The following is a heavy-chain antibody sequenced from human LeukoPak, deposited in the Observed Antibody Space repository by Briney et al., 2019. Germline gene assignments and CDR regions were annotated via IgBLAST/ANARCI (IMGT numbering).Heavy chain of an antibody. D-gene: IGHD3-10*01. CDR1: GFTFSSYW. CDR2: IKQDGSEK. J-gene: IGHJ4*02. V-gene: IGHV3-7*01. Sequence: PGGSLRLSCAASGFTFSSYWMSWVRQAPGKGREWVANIKQDGSEKYYVDSVKGRFTISRDNAKNSLYLQMNSLRAEDTAVYYCARVDSGSYPSYFDYWGQGTLVTVSS. CDR3: ARVDSGSYPSYFDY.